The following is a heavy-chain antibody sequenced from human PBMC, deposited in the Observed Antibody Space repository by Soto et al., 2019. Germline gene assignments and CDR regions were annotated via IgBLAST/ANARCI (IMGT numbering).Heavy chain of an antibody. V-gene: IGHV6-1*01. Sequence: PSQTLSLTCVISGDSVSSKSDAWNWIRQSPSRGLEWLGRTYYRSKWYKEYAVSVKSRIIINPDTSKNQFSLQLNSVTPEDTAVYYCARSGNEGAVDYWGQGTLVTVSS. CDR2: TYYRSKWYK. J-gene: IGHJ4*02. D-gene: IGHD1-26*01. CDR3: ARSGNEGAVDY. CDR1: GDSVSSKSDA.